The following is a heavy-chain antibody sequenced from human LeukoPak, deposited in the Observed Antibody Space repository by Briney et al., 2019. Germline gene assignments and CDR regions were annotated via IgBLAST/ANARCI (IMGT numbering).Heavy chain of an antibody. V-gene: IGHV3-21*01. CDR2: ISGTSNDI. D-gene: IGHD4-11*01. J-gene: IGHJ6*02. CDR1: GFTFSSYS. CDR3: ARDDYSNYYYYNGMDV. Sequence: GGSLRLSCAASGFTFSSYSMNWVRQAPGKGLEWVSAISGTSNDIYYTDSVKGRFTTSRDNAKNSLYLHMNSLRVDDTAVYYCARDDYSNYYYYNGMDVWGQGTTVTVSS.